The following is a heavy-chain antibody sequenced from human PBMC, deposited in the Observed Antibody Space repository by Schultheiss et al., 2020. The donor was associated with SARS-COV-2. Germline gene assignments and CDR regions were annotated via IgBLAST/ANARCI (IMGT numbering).Heavy chain of an antibody. CDR3: ARDGVPAGRV. Sequence: GGSLRLSCAASGFTFSGSAMHWVRQAPGKGLEWVSSISSSSSYIYYADSVKGRFTISRDNAKNSLYLQMNSLRAEDTAVYYCARDGVPAGRVWGKGTTVTVSS. D-gene: IGHD2-2*01. CDR1: GFTFSGSA. V-gene: IGHV3-21*01. CDR2: ISSSSSYI. J-gene: IGHJ6*04.